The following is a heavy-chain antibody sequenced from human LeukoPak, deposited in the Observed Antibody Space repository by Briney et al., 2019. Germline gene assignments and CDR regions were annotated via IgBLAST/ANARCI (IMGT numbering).Heavy chain of an antibody. D-gene: IGHD2-2*01. J-gene: IGHJ5*02. Sequence: SETLSLTCTVSGGSISSTSHYWSWIRQPPGKGLEWIGYIYTSGSTNYNPSLKSRVTISVDTSKNQFSLKLSSVTAADTAVYYCARRQLPNWLDPWGQGTLVTVSS. CDR3: ARRQLPNWLDP. CDR2: IYTSGST. V-gene: IGHV4-61*05. CDR1: GGSISSTSHY.